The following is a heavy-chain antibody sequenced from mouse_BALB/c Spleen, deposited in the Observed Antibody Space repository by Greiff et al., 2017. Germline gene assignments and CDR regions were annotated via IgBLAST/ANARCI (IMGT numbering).Heavy chain of an antibody. V-gene: IGHV5-12-2*01. CDR2: ISNGGGST. CDR3: ARQGSYDGYVTY. CDR1: GFTFSSYT. Sequence: EVNVVESGGGLVQPGGSLKLSCAASGFTFSSYTMSWVRQTPEKRLEWVAYISNGGGSTYYPDTVKGRFTISRDNAKNTLYLQMSSLKSEDTAMYYCARQGSYDGYVTYWGQGTLVTVSA. D-gene: IGHD2-3*01. J-gene: IGHJ3*01.